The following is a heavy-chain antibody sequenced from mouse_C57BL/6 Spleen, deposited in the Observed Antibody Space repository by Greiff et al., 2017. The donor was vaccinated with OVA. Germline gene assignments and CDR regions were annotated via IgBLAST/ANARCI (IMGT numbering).Heavy chain of an antibody. Sequence: QVQLQQSGTELVKPGASVKLSCKASGYTFTSYWMHWVKQRPGQGLEWIGNINPSNGGTNYNEKFKSKATLTVDKSSSTAYMQLSSLTSEDSAVDYCARQELLRYFYAMDYWGQGTSVTVSA. J-gene: IGHJ4*01. CDR2: INPSNGGT. D-gene: IGHD1-1*01. V-gene: IGHV1-53*01. CDR1: GYTFTSYW. CDR3: ARQELLRYFYAMDY.